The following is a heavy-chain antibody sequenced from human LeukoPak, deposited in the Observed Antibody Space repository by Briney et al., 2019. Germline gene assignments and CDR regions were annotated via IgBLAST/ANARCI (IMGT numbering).Heavy chain of an antibody. D-gene: IGHD2-15*01. J-gene: IGHJ3*02. Sequence: GGSLRLSCAASGFTFSTFAMSWVRQAPGKGLERVSVMSSGGDSGTYYADSVKGRFTISRDNSKNTLYLQMNSLRAEDTAVYYCAKDKYCSGGSCLDAFDIWGQGTMVTVSS. CDR1: GFTFSTFA. CDR3: AKDKYCSGGSCLDAFDI. CDR2: MSSGGDSGT. V-gene: IGHV3-23*01.